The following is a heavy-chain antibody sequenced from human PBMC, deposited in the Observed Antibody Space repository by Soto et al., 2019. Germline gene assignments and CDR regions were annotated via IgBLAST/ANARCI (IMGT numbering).Heavy chain of an antibody. CDR3: ARDRIAVAGNPEYFQH. J-gene: IGHJ1*01. D-gene: IGHD6-19*01. Sequence: EVPLVESGGGLVQPGGSLRLSFAASGFTVSSNYMSWVRQAPGKGLEWVSVIYSGGSTYYADSVKGRFTISRDNSKNTLYLQMNSLRAEDTAVYYCARDRIAVAGNPEYFQHWGQGTLVTVSS. CDR2: IYSGGST. CDR1: GFTVSSNY. V-gene: IGHV3-66*01.